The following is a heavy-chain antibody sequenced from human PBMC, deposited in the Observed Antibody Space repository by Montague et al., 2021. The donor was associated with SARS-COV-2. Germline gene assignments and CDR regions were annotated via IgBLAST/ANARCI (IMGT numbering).Heavy chain of an antibody. CDR3: VRDHPYGGPRGAYDI. J-gene: IGHJ3*02. D-gene: IGHD4-23*01. Sequence: SETLSLTCTVSGGSITGYYWSWLRRSPGKGLEWIAYIYDSGAVNYNPSLGSRVTISTDTSKNQLSLKVDSVTAADTAVYYCVRDHPYGGPRGAYDIWGQGTVVTVSS. CDR1: GGSITGYY. V-gene: IGHV4-59*01. CDR2: IYDSGAV.